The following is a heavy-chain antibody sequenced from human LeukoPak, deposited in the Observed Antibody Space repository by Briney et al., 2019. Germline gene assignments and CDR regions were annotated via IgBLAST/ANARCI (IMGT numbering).Heavy chain of an antibody. CDR2: IFPSGGEI. CDR3: ARDLGVIVHPSDY. Sequence: GGSLRLSCAASGFTFSTFAMIWVRQPPGKGLEWVSSIFPSGGEIHYADSVKGRFTISRDNARNSLYLQMNSLRAEDTAVYYCARDLGVIVHPSDYWGQGTLVTVSS. J-gene: IGHJ4*02. V-gene: IGHV3-21*01. CDR1: GFTFSTFA. D-gene: IGHD3-16*02.